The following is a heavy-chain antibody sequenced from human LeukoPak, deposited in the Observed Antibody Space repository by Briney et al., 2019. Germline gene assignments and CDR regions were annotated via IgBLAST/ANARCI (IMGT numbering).Heavy chain of an antibody. Sequence: SETLSLTCTVSGGSISSYYWSWIRQPPRKGLEWIGYIYYSGSTNYNPSLKSRVTISVDTSKNQFSLKLSSVTAADTAVYYCARLVYSSGWYRLDYWGQGTLVIVSS. CDR3: ARLVYSSGWYRLDY. V-gene: IGHV4-59*08. CDR2: IYYSGST. CDR1: GGSISSYY. J-gene: IGHJ4*02. D-gene: IGHD6-19*01.